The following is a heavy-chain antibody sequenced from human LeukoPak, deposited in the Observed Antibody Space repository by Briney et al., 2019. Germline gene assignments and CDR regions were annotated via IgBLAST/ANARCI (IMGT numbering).Heavy chain of an antibody. CDR1: GFTFNSQA. J-gene: IGHJ4*02. Sequence: AGGSLRLSRAASGFTFNSQAMHWVRQAPGKGLEWVAVTSGDERSKYYTDSVKGRFTISRDNSKNTLYLQMNSLRAEDTAVYYCARGYSYGLYYFDYWGQGTLVTVSS. D-gene: IGHD5-18*01. CDR3: ARGYSYGLYYFDY. V-gene: IGHV3-30*04. CDR2: TSGDERSK.